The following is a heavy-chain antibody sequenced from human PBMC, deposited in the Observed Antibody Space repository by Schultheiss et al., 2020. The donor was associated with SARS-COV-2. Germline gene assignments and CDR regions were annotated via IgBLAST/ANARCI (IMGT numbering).Heavy chain of an antibody. V-gene: IGHV4-59*01. D-gene: IGHD4-11*01. Sequence: SETLSLTCTVSGGSISSYYWSWIRQPPGKGLEWIGYIYYSGSTNYNPSLKSRVTMSVDTSKNQFSLKLSSVTAADTAVYYCARGVTLGVYYYYYYMDVWGKGTTVTVSS. CDR1: GGSISSYY. CDR2: IYYSGST. J-gene: IGHJ6*03. CDR3: ARGVTLGVYYYYYYMDV.